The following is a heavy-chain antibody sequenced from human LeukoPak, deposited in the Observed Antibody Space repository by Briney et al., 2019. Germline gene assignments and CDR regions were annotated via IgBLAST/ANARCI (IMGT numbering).Heavy chain of an antibody. CDR2: ISAYNGNT. V-gene: IGHV1-18*01. CDR3: ARDLGDCSGGSCQNWFDP. D-gene: IGHD2-15*01. CDR1: GYTFTSYG. J-gene: IGHJ5*02. Sequence: ASVKVSCKASGYTFTSYGISWVRQAPGQGLEWMGWISAYNGNTNYAQKLQGRVTMTTDTSTSTAYMELRSLRSDDTAVYYCARDLGDCSGGSCQNWFDPWGQGTLVTVSS.